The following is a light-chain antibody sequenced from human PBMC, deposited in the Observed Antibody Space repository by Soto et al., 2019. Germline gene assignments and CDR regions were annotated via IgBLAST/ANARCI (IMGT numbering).Light chain of an antibody. V-gene: IGKV2-28*01. CDR1: QSLLHSNGYNY. CDR3: MQALQMPHT. J-gene: IGKJ4*01. Sequence: DIVMTQSPLSLPVTPGEPASISCRSSQSLLHSNGYNYLDWYLQKPGQSPQLLIYLGSNRAAGVPDRFSGSGSGTDFTLKISRVESEDVGVYYCMQALQMPHTFGGGTRVEI. CDR2: LGS.